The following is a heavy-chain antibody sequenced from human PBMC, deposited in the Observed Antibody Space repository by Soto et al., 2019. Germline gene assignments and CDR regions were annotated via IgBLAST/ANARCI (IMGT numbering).Heavy chain of an antibody. V-gene: IGHV3-48*01. J-gene: IGHJ6*03. D-gene: IGHD1-26*01. CDR1: GFTFSSYS. CDR3: AGSGGDYYYYMDV. CDR2: ISSSSSTI. Sequence: GGSLRLSCAASGFTFSSYSMNWVRQAPGKGLEWVSYISSSSSTIYYADSVKGRFTISRDNAKNSLYLQMNSLRAEDTAVYYCAGSGGDYYYYMDVWGKGTTVTVSS.